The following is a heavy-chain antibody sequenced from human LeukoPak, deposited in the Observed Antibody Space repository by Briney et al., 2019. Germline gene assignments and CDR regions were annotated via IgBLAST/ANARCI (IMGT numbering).Heavy chain of an antibody. Sequence: GGSLRLSCAASGFNFNGKWMTWVRQAPGKGLEWVANINQDGGEKYYVDSVKGRFTISRDNAKNSLYLEMSGLRAEDTAVYYCADPPSDYWGQGTLVAVSS. V-gene: IGHV3-7*01. CDR3: ADPPSDY. CDR2: INQDGGEK. CDR1: GFNFNGKW. J-gene: IGHJ4*02.